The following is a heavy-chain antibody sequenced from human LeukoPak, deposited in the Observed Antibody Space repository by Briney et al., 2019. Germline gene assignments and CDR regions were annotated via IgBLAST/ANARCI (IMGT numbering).Heavy chain of an antibody. Sequence: GGSLRLSCAASGFTFSSYGIHWVRQAPGKGLEWVAVIWYDGSNKYYADSVKGRFTISRDNSKNTLSLQMNSLRAEDMAVYYCARDHGSGWTGDYFDYWGQGTLVTVSS. D-gene: IGHD6-19*01. CDR2: IWYDGSNK. CDR3: ARDHGSGWTGDYFDY. J-gene: IGHJ4*02. V-gene: IGHV3-33*01. CDR1: GFTFSSYG.